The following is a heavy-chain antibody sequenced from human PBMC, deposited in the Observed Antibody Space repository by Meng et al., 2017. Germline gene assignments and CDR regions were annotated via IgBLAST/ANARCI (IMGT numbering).Heavy chain of an antibody. CDR3: ARVEYYYDSSGYRRYWYFDL. J-gene: IGHJ2*01. CDR2: TYYRSKWYN. V-gene: IGHV6-1*01. D-gene: IGHD3-22*01. Sequence: SQTLSLTCAISGDSVSSNSAAWNWIRQSPSRGLEWLGRTYYRSKWYNDYAVSVKSRITINPDTSKNQFSLQLNSVTAADTAVYYCARVEYYYDSSGYRRYWYFDLWGRGTLVTVSS. CDR1: GDSVSSNSAA.